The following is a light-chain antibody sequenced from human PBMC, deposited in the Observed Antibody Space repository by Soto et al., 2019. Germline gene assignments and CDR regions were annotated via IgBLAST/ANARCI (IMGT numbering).Light chain of an antibody. Sequence: EIVLTQSPGTLSLSPGERATLSCRASQSVSSNYLAWYQQKPGQAPRLLMFRTSSRATGFPARFSGSGSGTEFNLTISSLQSEDLEVYYCQQYNNWPRATFGGGTKVDIK. CDR1: QSVSSN. V-gene: IGKV3-15*01. CDR3: QQYNNWPRAT. J-gene: IGKJ4*01. CDR2: RTS.